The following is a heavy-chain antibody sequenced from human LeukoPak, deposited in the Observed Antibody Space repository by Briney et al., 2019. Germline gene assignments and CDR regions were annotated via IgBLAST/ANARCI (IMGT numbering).Heavy chain of an antibody. D-gene: IGHD6-19*01. CDR2: IRYDGSNK. Sequence: PGGSLRLSCAASGFTFSSYGMHWVRQAPGKGLEWVAFIRYDGSNKYYADSVKGRFTISRDNSKNTLYLQMNSLRAEDTAVYYCATNPDSSGWHYYYYYMDVWGKGTTVTVSS. CDR1: GFTFSSYG. V-gene: IGHV3-30*02. J-gene: IGHJ6*03. CDR3: ATNPDSSGWHYYYYYMDV.